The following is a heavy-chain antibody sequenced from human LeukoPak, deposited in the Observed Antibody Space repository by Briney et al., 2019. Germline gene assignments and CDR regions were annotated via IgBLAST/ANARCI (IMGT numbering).Heavy chain of an antibody. D-gene: IGHD2-2*01. CDR1: GFTFDDYA. Sequence: GGSLRLSCAASGFTFDDYALHWVRQAPGKGLEWVSGISWNSGSIGYADSVKGRFTISRDNAINSLYLQMNSLRDEDTAVYYSARERVVEPADHSAFDIWGQGTKVTVSS. CDR3: ARERVVEPADHSAFDI. V-gene: IGHV3-9*01. J-gene: IGHJ3*02. CDR2: ISWNSGSI.